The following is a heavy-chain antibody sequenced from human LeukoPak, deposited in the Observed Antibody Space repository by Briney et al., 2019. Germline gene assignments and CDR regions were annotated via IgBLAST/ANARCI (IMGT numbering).Heavy chain of an antibody. CDR3: ARACSSTSCRDGYYYGMDV. D-gene: IGHD2-2*01. CDR1: GVSISSGGYY. CDR2: IYYSGST. Sequence: PSETLSLTCTVSGVSISSGGYYWSWIRQHPGKGLEWIGYIYYSGSTYYNPSLKSRVTISVDTSKNQFSLKLSSVTAADTAVYYCARACSSTSCRDGYYYGMDVWGQGTTVTVSS. V-gene: IGHV4-31*03. J-gene: IGHJ6*02.